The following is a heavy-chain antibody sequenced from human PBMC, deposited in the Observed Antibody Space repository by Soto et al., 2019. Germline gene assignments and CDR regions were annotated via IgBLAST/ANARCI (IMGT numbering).Heavy chain of an antibody. Sequence: SETLSLTCAVSGGSMNTNTYYWGWIRQPPGKGLEWIGSMSRSGSTHYNPSLKSRLTISLDMSKNHFSLDLRSVTAADTAVFYCVGYFNARGGGHFQHWGQGTRVTVSS. V-gene: IGHV4-39*02. J-gene: IGHJ1*01. D-gene: IGHD2-21*01. CDR2: MSRSGST. CDR3: VGYFNARGGGHFQH. CDR1: GGSMNTNTYY.